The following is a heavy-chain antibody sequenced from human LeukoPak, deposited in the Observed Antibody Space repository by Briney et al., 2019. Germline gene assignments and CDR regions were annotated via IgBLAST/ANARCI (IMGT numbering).Heavy chain of an antibody. CDR3: ATGDDFWTGHHLDY. Sequence: GGSLRLSCAASGLTFNTYEMNWVRQAPGKGLEWVSYISSSGSTIYYADSVKGRFTISRHNAKNSLYLQMNSLRADDTAVYYCATGDDFWTGHHLDYWGQGTLVTVSS. CDR2: ISSSGSTI. V-gene: IGHV3-48*03. D-gene: IGHD3/OR15-3a*01. CDR1: GLTFNTYE. J-gene: IGHJ4*02.